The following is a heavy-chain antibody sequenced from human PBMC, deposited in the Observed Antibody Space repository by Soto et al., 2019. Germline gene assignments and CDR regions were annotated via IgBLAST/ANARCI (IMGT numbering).Heavy chain of an antibody. CDR3: AGESGYYTYGMDV. CDR1: GFTFSSYS. V-gene: IGHV3-21*01. Sequence: EVQLVESGGGLVKPGGSLRLSCAASGFTFSSYSMNWVRQAPGKGLEWVSSISSSSSYIYYADSVKGRFTISRDNAKNSLYLQMNSLRAEDTAVYYCAGESGYYTYGMDVWGQGTTVTVSS. D-gene: IGHD3-3*01. J-gene: IGHJ6*02. CDR2: ISSSSSYI.